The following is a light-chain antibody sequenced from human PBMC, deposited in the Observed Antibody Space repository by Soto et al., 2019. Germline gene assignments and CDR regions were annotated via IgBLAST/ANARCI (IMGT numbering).Light chain of an antibody. CDR3: QQYNNWPPWT. V-gene: IGKV3-15*01. Sequence: EIVMTQSPATLSVTLGESATLSCRASQSVSSNLAWYQHKPGQAPRLLIYGASSRATGIPARFSGSGSGTEFTLTISSLQSEDFAVYYCQQYNNWPPWTFGQGTKVEVK. CDR2: GAS. CDR1: QSVSSN. J-gene: IGKJ1*01.